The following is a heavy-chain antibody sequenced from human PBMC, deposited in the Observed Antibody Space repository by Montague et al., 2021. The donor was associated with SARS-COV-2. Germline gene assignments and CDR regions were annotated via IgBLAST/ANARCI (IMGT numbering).Heavy chain of an antibody. J-gene: IGHJ2*01. CDR3: ARPPEPMIVLVITSLNWYFDL. CDR2: LYYSGIS. V-gene: IGHV4-31*03. Sequence: TLSLTCTVSGGSISSGCYYWIWIRPHPGKGLEWIGYLYYSGISYYNPSLKSRVTIAVDTSKNQFSLKLSSVTAADTAVYYCARPPEPMIVLVITSLNWYFDLWGRGTLVTVSS. D-gene: IGHD3-22*01. CDR1: GGSISSGCYY.